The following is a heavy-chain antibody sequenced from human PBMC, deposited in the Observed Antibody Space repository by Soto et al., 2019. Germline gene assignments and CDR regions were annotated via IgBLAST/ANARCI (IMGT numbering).Heavy chain of an antibody. CDR2: IGGSGGTK. Sequence: PGGSLRLSCAASGFSFSSYEMNWVRQAPGKGLEWISYIGGSGGTKYSADSVKGRFIISRDNAQNSLYPQMNSLRVEDTAVYYCARDRGGDVGQFLFPDGFDLWGQGTMVTVSS. D-gene: IGHD3-10*01. V-gene: IGHV3-48*03. J-gene: IGHJ3*01. CDR3: ARDRGGDVGQFLFPDGFDL. CDR1: GFSFSSYE.